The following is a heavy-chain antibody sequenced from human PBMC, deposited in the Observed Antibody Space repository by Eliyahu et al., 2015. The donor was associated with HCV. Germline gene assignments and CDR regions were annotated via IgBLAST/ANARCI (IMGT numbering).Heavy chain of an antibody. D-gene: IGHD2-2*01. CDR3: ASDISRAWFYY. J-gene: IGHJ5*01. Sequence: QVQLQESGPGLVKPPETLSLTCXVSGXSXXSAXYWXWXRQPPGKGLEWIGTVYHSGXAYYNPSLRSRVTISLDTSKNQFSLELASVTAADTAVYYCASDISRAWFYYWGHGILVTVSS. CDR1: GXSXXSAXY. V-gene: IGHV4-38-2*02. CDR2: VYHSGXA.